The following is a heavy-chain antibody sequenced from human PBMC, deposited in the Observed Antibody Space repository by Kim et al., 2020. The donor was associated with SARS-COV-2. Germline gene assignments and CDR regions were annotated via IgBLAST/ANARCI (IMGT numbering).Heavy chain of an antibody. Sequence: SQTLSLTCAISGDSVSSNSAAWNWIRQSPSRGLEWLGRTYYRSKWYNDYAVSVKSRITINPDTSKNQFSLQLNSVTPEDTAVYYCARVGDFDWGRTSHFDYWGQGTLVTVSS. D-gene: IGHD3-9*01. CDR2: TYYRSKWYN. J-gene: IGHJ4*02. V-gene: IGHV6-1*01. CDR3: ARVGDFDWGRTSHFDY. CDR1: GDSVSSNSAA.